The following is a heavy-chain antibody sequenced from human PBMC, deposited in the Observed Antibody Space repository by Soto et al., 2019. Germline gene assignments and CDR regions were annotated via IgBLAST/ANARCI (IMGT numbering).Heavy chain of an antibody. J-gene: IGHJ6*01. D-gene: IGHD3-10*01. V-gene: IGHV3-23*01. CDR2: ISGSGGST. CDR1: DFTFSIYA. Sequence: PWGSLTVSCAPSDFTFSIYAMSWARQAPGKGLDWVSAISGSGGSTYYADSVKGRFTISRDNSKNTLYLQMKSLRAEDTAVYYCAKESVRGDEGYYYGMDVWGQGTTVTVSS. CDR3: AKESVRGDEGYYYGMDV.